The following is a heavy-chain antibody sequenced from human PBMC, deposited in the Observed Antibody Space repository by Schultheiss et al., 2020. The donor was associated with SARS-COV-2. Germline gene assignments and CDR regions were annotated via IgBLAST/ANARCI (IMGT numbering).Heavy chain of an antibody. D-gene: IGHD2-2*01. CDR3: AKGSLRGVPAAIPTFAFDI. V-gene: IGHV3-23*01. Sequence: GGSLRLSCAASGFTFSSYAMSWVRQAPGKGLEWVSAISGSGGSTYYADSVKGRFTISRDNSKNTLYLQMNSLRAEDTAVYYCAKGSLRGVPAAIPTFAFDIWGQGTMVTVAS. CDR2: ISGSGGST. CDR1: GFTFSSYA. J-gene: IGHJ3*02.